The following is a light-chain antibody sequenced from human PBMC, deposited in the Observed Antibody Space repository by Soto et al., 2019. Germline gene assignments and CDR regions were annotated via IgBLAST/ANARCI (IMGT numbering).Light chain of an antibody. J-gene: IGLJ3*02. CDR2: LNSDGSH. V-gene: IGLV4-69*01. Sequence: QSVLTQSPSASASLGASVKLTCTLSSGHSSYAIAWHQQQPEKGPRYLMKLNSDGSHSKGDGIPDRFSGSSSGAERYLTISSLQSEDEADYYCQTWGTGKGVFGGGTKLT. CDR3: QTWGTGKGV. CDR1: SGHSSYA.